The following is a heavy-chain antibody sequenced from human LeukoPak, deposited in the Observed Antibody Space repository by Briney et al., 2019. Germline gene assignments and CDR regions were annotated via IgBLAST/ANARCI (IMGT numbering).Heavy chain of an antibody. CDR2: ISSSSSYI. CDR3: ARDRDEGYSYGYDWS. J-gene: IGHJ5*02. V-gene: IGHV3-21*01. D-gene: IGHD5-18*01. CDR1: GFTFSSYS. Sequence: PGGSLRLSCVASGFTFSSYSMNWVRQAPGKGLEWVSSISSSSSYIYYADSVKGRFTISRDNAKNSLYLQMNSLRAEDTAVYYCARDRDEGYSYGYDWSWGQGTLVTVSS.